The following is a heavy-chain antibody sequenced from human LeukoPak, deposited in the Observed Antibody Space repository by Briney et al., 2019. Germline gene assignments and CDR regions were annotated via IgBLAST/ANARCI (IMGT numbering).Heavy chain of an antibody. CDR3: AKEQEGTAIGGVFDY. V-gene: IGHV1-18*01. Sequence: ASVKVSCMASGYSFTSFGLSWVRQAPGQGPEWMGWISAASGSTNYAQKFQDKVTMTTDTSTTTVYMELRSLRSDDTAAYYCAKEQEGTAIGGVFDYWGQGTVVTVSS. CDR1: GYSFTSFG. CDR2: ISAASGST. J-gene: IGHJ4*02. D-gene: IGHD2-21*02.